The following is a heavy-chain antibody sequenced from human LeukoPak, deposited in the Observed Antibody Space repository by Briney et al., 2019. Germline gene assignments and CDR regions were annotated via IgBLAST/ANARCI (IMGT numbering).Heavy chain of an antibody. CDR1: GFTFSNAW. D-gene: IGHD3-9*01. V-gene: IGHV3-15*01. Sequence: PGGSLRLSCAASGFTFSNAWMSWVRQAPGKGLEWVGRIKSKTDGGTTDYAAPVKGRFTISRDDSKNTLYLQMNSLKTEDTAVYYCTTEQYYDILTGYDRYAFDIWGQGTMVTVSS. CDR3: TTEQYYDILTGYDRYAFDI. J-gene: IGHJ3*02. CDR2: IKSKTDGGTT.